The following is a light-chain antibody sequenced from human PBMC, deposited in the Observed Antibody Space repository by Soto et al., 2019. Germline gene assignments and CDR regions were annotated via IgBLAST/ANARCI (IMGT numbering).Light chain of an antibody. CDR3: CSYAGSYTLKV. CDR1: SSDVGRYNY. CDR2: DVT. J-gene: IGLJ3*02. V-gene: IGLV2-11*01. Sequence: QSALTQPPSASGSPGQSVTISCTGTSSDVGRYNYVSWYQQYPGKAPKLMIYDVTKRPSGVPDRFSGSKSGNTASLTISALQSEDEADYYCCSYAGSYTLKVFGGGTKLTVL.